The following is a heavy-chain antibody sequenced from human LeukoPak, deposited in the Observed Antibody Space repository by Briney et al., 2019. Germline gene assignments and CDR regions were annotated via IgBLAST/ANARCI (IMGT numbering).Heavy chain of an antibody. Sequence: ASVKVSCKAFGCTFTSNYMHWVRQAPGQGPEWMGVISPSGGSTNYAQKFQGRVTLTRDMSTSTAYLELSSLRSEDAAVYYCARDNSVRDEAWWFNPWGQGTLVTVSS. D-gene: IGHD5-24*01. J-gene: IGHJ5*02. CDR2: ISPSGGST. CDR1: GCTFTSNY. CDR3: ARDNSVRDEAWWFNP. V-gene: IGHV1-46*01.